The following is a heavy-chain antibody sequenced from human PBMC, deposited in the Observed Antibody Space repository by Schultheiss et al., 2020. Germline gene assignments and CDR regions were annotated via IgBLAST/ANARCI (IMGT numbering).Heavy chain of an antibody. CDR1: GFTVSSNY. Sequence: GGSLRLSCAASGFTVSSNYMSWVRQAPGKGLEWVSAISGSGGSTYYADSVKGRFTISRDNSKNTLYLQMNSLRAEDTAVYYCARLKGVIRSPLAFDYWGQGTLVTVSS. V-gene: IGHV3-23*01. CDR2: ISGSGGST. D-gene: IGHD3-10*01. J-gene: IGHJ4*02. CDR3: ARLKGVIRSPLAFDY.